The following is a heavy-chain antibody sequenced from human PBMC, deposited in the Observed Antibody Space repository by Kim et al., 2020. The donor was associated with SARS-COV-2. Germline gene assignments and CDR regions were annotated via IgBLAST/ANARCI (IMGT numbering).Heavy chain of an antibody. D-gene: IGHD1-26*01. CDR3: AREPSGSYGMDV. CDR1: GFTFSTYN. CDR2: INSGSTYI. J-gene: IGHJ6*02. Sequence: GGSLRLSCAASGFTFSTYNMNWVRQAPGKGLEWVSYINSGSTYIYYADSVKGRFTISRDNAKNSLDLEMDSLRADDTAVYYCAREPSGSYGMDVWGQGTTVTVSS. V-gene: IGHV3-21*05.